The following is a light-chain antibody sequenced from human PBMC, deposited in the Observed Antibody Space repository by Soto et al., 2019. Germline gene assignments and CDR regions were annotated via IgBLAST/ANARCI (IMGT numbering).Light chain of an antibody. CDR3: FSYAGSNTFA. CDR2: DVS. V-gene: IGLV2-11*01. CDR1: SSDVGGYNY. Sequence: QSLLTQPRSVSGSPGQSVTISCTGTSSDVGGYNYVSWYQQHPGKAPKFIIYDVSKRPSGVPDRFSGSKSVNTDSLPMSGLKAEDEADYYCFSYAGSNTFAFGTGTKLTVL. J-gene: IGLJ1*01.